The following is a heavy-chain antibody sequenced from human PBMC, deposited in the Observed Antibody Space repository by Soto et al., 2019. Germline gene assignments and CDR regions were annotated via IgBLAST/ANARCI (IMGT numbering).Heavy chain of an antibody. J-gene: IGHJ5*02. CDR2: IYYSGST. CDR3: ARLIAVAGKGANWFDP. V-gene: IGHV4-61*01. D-gene: IGHD6-19*01. Sequence: QVQLQESGPGLVKPSETLSLTCTVSGGSVSSGSYYWSWIRQPPGKGLEWIGYIYYSGSTNYNPSLKSRVTISVDTSKHQFSLKLSSVTAADTAVYYCARLIAVAGKGANWFDPWGQGTLVTVSS. CDR1: GGSVSSGSYY.